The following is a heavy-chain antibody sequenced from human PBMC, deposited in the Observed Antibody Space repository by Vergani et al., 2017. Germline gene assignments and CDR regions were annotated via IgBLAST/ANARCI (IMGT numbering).Heavy chain of an antibody. Sequence: QVQLVQSGAEVKKPGASVKVSCKASGYTFTGYYMHWVRQAPGQGLEWMGWINPNSGGTNYAQKFQGRVTMTRHTAISTAYMELSRLRSDDTAVYYCARDRGFPCLRWAARPDHWGQGTLVTVSS. CDR2: INPNSGGT. D-gene: IGHD6-6*01. CDR1: GYTFTGYY. V-gene: IGHV1-2*02. CDR3: ARDRGFPCLRWAARPDH. J-gene: IGHJ4*02.